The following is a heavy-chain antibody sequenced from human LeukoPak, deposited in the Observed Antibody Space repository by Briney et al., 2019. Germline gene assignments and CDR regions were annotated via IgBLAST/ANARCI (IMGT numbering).Heavy chain of an antibody. D-gene: IGHD1-26*01. V-gene: IGHV3-23*01. CDR2: ISGSGGST. CDR1: GFTFSSYA. J-gene: IGHJ4*02. Sequence: GGSLRLSCAASGFTFSSYAMSWVRQAPGKGLEWVSAISGSGGSTYYADSVKGRFTISRDNSKNTLYLQMNSLRAEDTAVYYCAKQSSKIVGATGVDYWGQGTLVTVSS. CDR3: AKQSSKIVGATGVDY.